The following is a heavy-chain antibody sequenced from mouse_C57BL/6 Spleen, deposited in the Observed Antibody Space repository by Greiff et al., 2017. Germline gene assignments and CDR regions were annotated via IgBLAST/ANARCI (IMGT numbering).Heavy chain of an antibody. V-gene: IGHV5-16*01. Sequence: EVKVVESEGGLVQPGSSMKLSCTASGFTFSDYYMAWVRQVPEKGLEWVANINYDGSSTYYLDSLKSRFIISRDNAKNILYLQMSRLKSEDTATYYCARSRTGYFDYWGQGTTLTVSS. CDR1: GFTFSDYY. CDR2: INYDGSST. J-gene: IGHJ2*01. CDR3: ARSRTGYFDY.